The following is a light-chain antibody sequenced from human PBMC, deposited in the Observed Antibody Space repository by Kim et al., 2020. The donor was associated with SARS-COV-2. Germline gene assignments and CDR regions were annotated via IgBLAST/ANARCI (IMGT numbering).Light chain of an antibody. V-gene: IGLV6-57*03. CDR3: QSCDSSTVV. Sequence: GKTVTTSCPRRRGSSASTYVEWYQPRPGSAPATVIYEDNQRPSGVPDRFSGSIDSSSNSASLTISGLKTEDEADYYCQSCDSSTVVFGGGTQLTVL. CDR2: EDN. J-gene: IGLJ2*01. CDR1: RGSSASTY.